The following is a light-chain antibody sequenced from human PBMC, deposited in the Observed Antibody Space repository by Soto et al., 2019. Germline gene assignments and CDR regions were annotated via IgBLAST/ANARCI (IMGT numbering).Light chain of an antibody. Sequence: EIVMTQSPATLSVSPGDRATLSCRASQSVGNGLALYQQKPGQPPRLLIYDASTRATGIPARFSGSQSGTEFTLTIGSLLSEDFAVYFCQQYNNWPLTFGGGTKVETK. CDR1: QSVGNG. J-gene: IGKJ4*01. V-gene: IGKV3D-15*01. CDR2: DAS. CDR3: QQYNNWPLT.